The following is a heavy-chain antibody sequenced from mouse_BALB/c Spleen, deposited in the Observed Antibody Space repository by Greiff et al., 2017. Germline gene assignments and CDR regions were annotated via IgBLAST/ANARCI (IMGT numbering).Heavy chain of an antibody. CDR1: GYTFTSYW. Sequence: VQLQQSGAELARPGASVKLSCKASGYTFTSYWMQWVKQRPGQGLEWIGAIYPGDGDTRYTQKFKGKATLTAGKSSSTAYMQLSSLASEDSAVYYCARSPHYYGSRHVAMDYWGQGTSVTVAS. CDR3: ARSPHYYGSRHVAMDY. CDR2: IYPGDGDT. D-gene: IGHD1-1*01. V-gene: IGHV1-87*01. J-gene: IGHJ4*01.